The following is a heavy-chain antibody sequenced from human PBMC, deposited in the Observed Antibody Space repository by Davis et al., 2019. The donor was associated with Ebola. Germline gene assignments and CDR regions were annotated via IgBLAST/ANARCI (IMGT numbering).Heavy chain of an antibody. CDR3: ASAGSGSYSSYFDY. J-gene: IGHJ4*02. CDR2: IIPILGIA. V-gene: IGHV1-69*10. Sequence: SVKVSCKASGGTFSSYAISWVRQAPGQGLEWMGGIIPILGIANYAQKFQGRVTITADESTSTAYMALSSLRSEDTAVYYCASAGSGSYSSYFDYWGQGTLVTVSS. D-gene: IGHD3-10*01. CDR1: GGTFSSYA.